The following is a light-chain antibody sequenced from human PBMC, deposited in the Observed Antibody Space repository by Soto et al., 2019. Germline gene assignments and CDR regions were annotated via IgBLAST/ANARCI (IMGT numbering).Light chain of an antibody. Sequence: SYDLTQPPSVSVAPGKTARITCGGTNIGSQSVHWYQQKPGQAPVLVIYYDSDRPSGIPERFSGSNSGNTATLTISRVEAGDEADYYCQVWDSSSEHVVFGGGTKLTVL. CDR3: QVWDSSSEHVV. J-gene: IGLJ2*01. V-gene: IGLV3-21*04. CDR1: NIGSQS. CDR2: YDS.